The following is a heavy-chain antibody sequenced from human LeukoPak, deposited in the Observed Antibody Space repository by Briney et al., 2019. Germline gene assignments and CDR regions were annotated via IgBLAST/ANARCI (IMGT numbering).Heavy chain of an antibody. J-gene: IGHJ4*02. CDR1: GGSISNSIYH. CDR2: IYYGGIT. V-gene: IGHV4-39*01. Sequence: SETLSLTCTVSGGSISNSIYHWGCVRQPPGKGLECIGSIYYGGITYYNPSLKSRLTISVDTSKNQFSLKLSSVTAADTAVYYCARSVCTYCRTNWGQGTLVTVSS. D-gene: IGHD2-15*01. CDR3: ARSVCTYCRTN.